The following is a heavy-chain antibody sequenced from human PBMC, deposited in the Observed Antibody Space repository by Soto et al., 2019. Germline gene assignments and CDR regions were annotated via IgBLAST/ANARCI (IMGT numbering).Heavy chain of an antibody. CDR3: ARPYSSGWYGDLDY. V-gene: IGHV3-30-3*01. CDR1: GFTFSSYA. Sequence: QVQLVESGGGVVQPGRSLRLSCTASGFTFSSYAMHWVRQAPGKGLEWVAVISYDGSKKYYADTVKGRFTISRDNSKNTMYLQMNSLRVEDTAVYYCARPYSSGWYGDLDYWGQGTLVTVSS. J-gene: IGHJ4*02. D-gene: IGHD6-19*01. CDR2: ISYDGSKK.